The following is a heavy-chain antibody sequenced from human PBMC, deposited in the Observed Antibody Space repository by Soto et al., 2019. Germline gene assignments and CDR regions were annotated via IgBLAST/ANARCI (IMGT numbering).Heavy chain of an antibody. V-gene: IGHV1-69*01. CDR1: GGTFSSYA. D-gene: IGHD2-2*01. Sequence: QVQLVQSGAEVKKPGSSVKVSCKASGGTFSSYAISWVRQAPGQGLEWMGGIIPISGTANYAQKFQGRVTITADESTSTAYMELSRLISEDTAVYYCARSQGSSTSLETSYYYYYGMDGWGQGTTVTVSS. CDR2: IIPISGTA. J-gene: IGHJ6*02. CDR3: ARSQGSSTSLETSYYYYYGMDG.